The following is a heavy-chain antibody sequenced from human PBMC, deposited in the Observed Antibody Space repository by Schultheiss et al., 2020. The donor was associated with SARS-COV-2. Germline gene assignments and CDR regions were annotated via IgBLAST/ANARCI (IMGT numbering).Heavy chain of an antibody. Sequence: GGSLRLSCAASGFTFSSYDMHWVRQATGKGLEWVSAIGTAGDTYYPGSVKGRFTISRENAKNSLYLQMNSLRAEDTAVYYCARQFGVGGMDVWGQGTTVTVSS. V-gene: IGHV3-13*01. CDR2: IGTAGDT. CDR1: GFTFSSYD. J-gene: IGHJ6*02. D-gene: IGHD3-3*01. CDR3: ARQFGVGGMDV.